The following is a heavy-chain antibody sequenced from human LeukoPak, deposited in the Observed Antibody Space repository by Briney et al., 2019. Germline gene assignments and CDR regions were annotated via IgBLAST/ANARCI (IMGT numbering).Heavy chain of an antibody. V-gene: IGHV3-23*01. CDR3: AKEMTTVVTQVDY. CDR2: ISGSGGRI. J-gene: IGHJ4*02. CDR1: GFTFSSYA. D-gene: IGHD4-23*01. Sequence: PGGSLRLSCAASGFTFSSYAMTWVRQAPGKGLDWVSAISGSGGRIYYSDSVKGRFTISRDNSRNTLYLQMNSLRAEDTAVYYCAKEMTTVVTQVDYWGQGTLVTVSS.